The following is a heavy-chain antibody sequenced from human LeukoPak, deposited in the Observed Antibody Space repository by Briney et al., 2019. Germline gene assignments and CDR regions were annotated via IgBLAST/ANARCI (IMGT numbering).Heavy chain of an antibody. CDR2: ISWNSGSI. CDR3: ASGHYLAY. Sequence: PGRSLRLSCAASGFTFDDYAMHWVRQAPGKGLEWVSGISWNSGSIGYADSVKGRFTISRDNAKNSLYLQINSLRAEDTAVYYCASGHYLAYWGQGTLVTVSS. J-gene: IGHJ4*02. D-gene: IGHD1-26*01. V-gene: IGHV3-9*01. CDR1: GFTFDDYA.